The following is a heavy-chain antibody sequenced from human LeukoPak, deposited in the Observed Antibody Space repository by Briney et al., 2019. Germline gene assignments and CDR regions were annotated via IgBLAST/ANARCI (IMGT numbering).Heavy chain of an antibody. D-gene: IGHD1-26*01. V-gene: IGHV3-21*01. CDR2: VSSTSSFI. Sequence: GGSLRLSCAASGFTFSSYSINWVRQAPGKGLEWVSCVSSTSSFIYYADSVKGRFTISRDNAKNSLYLQMNSLRAEDTAVYYCARGPLKGGSSGSYYHDAFDIWGQGTMVTVSS. CDR1: GFTFSSYS. J-gene: IGHJ3*02. CDR3: ARGPLKGGSSGSYYHDAFDI.